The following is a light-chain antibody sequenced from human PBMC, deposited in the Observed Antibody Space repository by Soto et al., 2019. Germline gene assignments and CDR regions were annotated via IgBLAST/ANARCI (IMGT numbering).Light chain of an antibody. Sequence: EIVLTQSPGTLSLSPGERVTLSCRASQSVSSSSLAWYQQKPGQAPRVLIYGASSRATGIPDRFSGSGSGTDFTLTINRLEPEDFAVYYCQQYGSSAWTVGQGTKVEIK. CDR3: QQYGSSAWT. J-gene: IGKJ1*01. CDR2: GAS. CDR1: QSVSSSS. V-gene: IGKV3-20*01.